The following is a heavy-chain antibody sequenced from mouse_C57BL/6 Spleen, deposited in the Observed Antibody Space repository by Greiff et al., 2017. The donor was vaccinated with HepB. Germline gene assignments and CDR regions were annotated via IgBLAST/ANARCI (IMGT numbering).Heavy chain of an antibody. CDR3: ARDYGSSYPYYFDY. CDR1: GYSITSGYY. J-gene: IGHJ2*01. D-gene: IGHD1-1*01. Sequence: ESGPGLVKPSQSLSLTCSVTGYSITSGYYWNWIRQFPGNNLEWMGYISYDGSNNYNPSLKNRISITRDTSKNQFFLKLNSVTTEDTATYYCARDYGSSYPYYFDYWGQGTTLTVSS. CDR2: ISYDGSN. V-gene: IGHV3-6*01.